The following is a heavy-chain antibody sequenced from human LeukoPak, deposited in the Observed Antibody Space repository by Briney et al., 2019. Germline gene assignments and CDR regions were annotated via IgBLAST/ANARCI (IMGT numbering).Heavy chain of an antibody. V-gene: IGHV3-33*03. CDR2: IWYDGINK. J-gene: IGHJ4*02. CDR1: GFTFDTYG. D-gene: IGHD3-16*02. CDR3: AKGMRVLD. Sequence: GGSLRLSCVASGFTFDTYGMHWVRQAPGKGLEWVGVIWYDGINKFYGDSVKGRFTISRDNSKNTLYLQMNSLRREDSAVYYCAKGMRVLDWGQGTLVTVSS.